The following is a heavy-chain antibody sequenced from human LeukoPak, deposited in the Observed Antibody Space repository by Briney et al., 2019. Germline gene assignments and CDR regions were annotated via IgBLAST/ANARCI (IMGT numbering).Heavy chain of an antibody. CDR1: GGSINSSNW. CDR3: AAIWEQDAFDI. V-gene: IGHV4-4*02. CDR2: IYHSGST. J-gene: IGHJ3*02. Sequence: SETLSLTRAVSGGSINSSNWWSWVRQPPGKGLEWIGEIYHSGSTNYNPSLKSRVTISVDKSKNQFSLKLSSVTAADTAVYYCAAIWEQDAFDIWGQGTMVTVSS. D-gene: IGHD1-26*01.